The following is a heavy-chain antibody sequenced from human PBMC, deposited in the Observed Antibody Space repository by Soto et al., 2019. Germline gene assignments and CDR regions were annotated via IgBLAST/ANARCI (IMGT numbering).Heavy chain of an antibody. CDR1: GFTVTNFD. Sequence: QVQLVQSGAEVKEPGASVKVSCKASGFTVTNFDINWVRQATGQGPEWMGWMNLNSGNRGYAQKFRDRVTMTRNSSITTAYKELNTLGSEDSAVYYCSKGYAMDYWGQGTTVTVSS. V-gene: IGHV1-8*01. CDR2: MNLNSGNR. J-gene: IGHJ6*02. CDR3: SKGYAMDY. D-gene: IGHD5-18*01.